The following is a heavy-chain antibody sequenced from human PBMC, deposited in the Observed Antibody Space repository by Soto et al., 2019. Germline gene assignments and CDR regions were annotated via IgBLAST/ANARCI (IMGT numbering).Heavy chain of an antibody. CDR3: ARRIPYYDFWSGYYGGWFDP. CDR1: VASITTYY. V-gene: IGHV4-34*01. CDR2: INHSGST. Sequence: PSETLSLTCSVSVASITTYYWSWIRQPPGKGLEWIGEINHSGSTNYNPSLKSRVTISVDTSKNQFSLKLSSVTAADTAVYYCARRIPYYDFWSGYYGGWFDPWGQGTLVTVSS. D-gene: IGHD3-3*01. J-gene: IGHJ5*02.